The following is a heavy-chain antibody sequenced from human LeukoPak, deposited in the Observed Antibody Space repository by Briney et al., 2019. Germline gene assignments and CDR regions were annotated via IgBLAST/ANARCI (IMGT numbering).Heavy chain of an antibody. J-gene: IGHJ4*02. CDR2: ITSTSSDL. CDR3: ARAAGHYFDY. D-gene: IGHD3-10*01. V-gene: IGHV3-21*01. CDR1: GFSFRSYI. Sequence: GGSLRLSCAAAGFSFRSYIMNWVRQAPGKGLEGVSFITSTSSDLFYADSVKGRFTVSRANARNSLYLQMNNLGAEDTAVYYCARAAGHYFDYWGQGSLVTVSS.